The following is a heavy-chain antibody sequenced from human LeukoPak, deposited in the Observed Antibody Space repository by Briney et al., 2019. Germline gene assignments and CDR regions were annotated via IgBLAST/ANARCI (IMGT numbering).Heavy chain of an antibody. CDR2: INPNSGGT. J-gene: IGHJ4*02. Sequence: ASVKVSCKASGYTFTGYYMHWVRQAPGQGLEWLGWINPNSGGTNYAQKFQGRVTMTRDTSISTAYMELSRLRSDDTAVYYCARVPHYDSSGFIDYWGQGTLVTVSS. CDR1: GYTFTGYY. CDR3: ARVPHYDSSGFIDY. D-gene: IGHD3-22*01. V-gene: IGHV1-2*02.